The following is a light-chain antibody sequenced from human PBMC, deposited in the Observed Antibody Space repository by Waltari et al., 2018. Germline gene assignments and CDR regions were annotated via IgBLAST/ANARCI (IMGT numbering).Light chain of an antibody. J-gene: IGKJ2*01. CDR2: WAS. CDR3: QQYYSAPNT. V-gene: IGKV4-1*01. CDR1: QRVFHTNNKNY. Sequence: DIVMTQSPDFLAVSLGERATINCKSSQRVFHTNNKNYLAWYQQKPGHPPKLLIYWASTRESGVPDRFSGSGSGTDFTLAISSLQAEDVAVYYCQQYYSAPNTFGQGTNVEIK.